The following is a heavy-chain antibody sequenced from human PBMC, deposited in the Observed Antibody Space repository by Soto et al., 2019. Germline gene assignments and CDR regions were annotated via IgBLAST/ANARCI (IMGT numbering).Heavy chain of an antibody. Sequence: LRLSCAASGFTFSSYWMSWVRQAPGKGLEWVANIKQDGSEKYYADSVRGRFTISRDNAKNSLYLQMSSQRAEDTAMYYCAGSGGWRLDYWGRGTLVTVSS. CDR2: IKQDGSEK. CDR1: GFTFSSYW. J-gene: IGHJ4*01. V-gene: IGHV3-7*05. CDR3: AGSGGWRLDY. D-gene: IGHD6-19*01.